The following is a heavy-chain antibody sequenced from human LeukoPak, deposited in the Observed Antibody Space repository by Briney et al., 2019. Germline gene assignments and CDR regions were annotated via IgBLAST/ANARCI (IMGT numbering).Heavy chain of an antibody. CDR1: GGSFSGYY. V-gene: IGHV4-34*01. Sequence: PSETLSLTCAVYGGSFSGYYWSWIRQPPGKGLEWIGEINHSGSTNYNPSLKSRVTISVDTSKNQFSLKLSSVTAADTAVYYCARQSKVAGTEDYWGQGTLVTVSS. CDR3: ARQSKVAGTEDY. D-gene: IGHD6-19*01. CDR2: INHSGST. J-gene: IGHJ4*02.